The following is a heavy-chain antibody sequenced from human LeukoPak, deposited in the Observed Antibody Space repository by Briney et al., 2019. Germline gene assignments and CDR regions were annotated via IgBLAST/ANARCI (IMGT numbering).Heavy chain of an antibody. CDR2: ISYDGSNK. D-gene: IGHD5-12*01. CDR3: ARHSGHIYSGYDNYFDY. CDR1: GFTFSSYG. V-gene: IGHV3-30*03. J-gene: IGHJ4*02. Sequence: GRSLRLSCAASGFTFSSYGMHWVRQAPGKGLEWVAVISYDGSNKYYADSVKGRSTISRDNSKNTLYLQMNSLRAEDTAVYYCARHSGHIYSGYDNYFDYWGQGTLVTVSS.